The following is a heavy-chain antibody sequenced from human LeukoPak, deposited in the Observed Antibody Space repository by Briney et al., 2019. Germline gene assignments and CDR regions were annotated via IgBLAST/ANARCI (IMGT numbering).Heavy chain of an antibody. J-gene: IGHJ6*03. CDR1: GGSISSSSYY. D-gene: IGHD2-2*01. CDR3: ARHRGVVPAAMARFHNYYYYMDV. CDR2: IYYSGST. V-gene: IGHV4-39*01. Sequence: SETLSLTCTVSGGSISSSSYYWGWIRQPPGKGLEWIGSIYYSGSTYYNPSLKSRVTISVDTSKNQFSLKLSSVTAADTAVYYCARHRGVVPAAMARFHNYYYYMDVWGKGTTVTVSS.